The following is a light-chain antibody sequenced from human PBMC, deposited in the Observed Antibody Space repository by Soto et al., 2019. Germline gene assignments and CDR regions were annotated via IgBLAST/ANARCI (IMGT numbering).Light chain of an antibody. Sequence: QSALTQPASVSGSPGQSITISCTGTSSDVGGYNYVSWYQQHPGKAPKLMIYDVSNRPSGVSNRFSGSKSGNTASLTISWLQAEDEADYYCSSYTGSSTPLVFGGGTKLTVL. J-gene: IGLJ2*01. V-gene: IGLV2-14*01. CDR2: DVS. CDR3: SSYTGSSTPLV. CDR1: SSDVGGYNY.